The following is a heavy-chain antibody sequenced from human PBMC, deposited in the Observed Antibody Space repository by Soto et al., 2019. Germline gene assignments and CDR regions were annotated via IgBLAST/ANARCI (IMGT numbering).Heavy chain of an antibody. CDR2: ISGYNGDT. J-gene: IGHJ6*02. CDR1: GYTFTRYG. V-gene: IGHV1-18*01. Sequence: ASVKVSCKASGYTFTRYGISWVRQAPGQGLEWMGWISGYNGDTKYAQKFQGRVTMTVDTSTTTAYMELRSMTSDDRAVYYCAKNGQPPYYYYGMDVWGQGTTVTVSS. CDR3: AKNGQPPYYYYGMDV. D-gene: IGHD2-8*01.